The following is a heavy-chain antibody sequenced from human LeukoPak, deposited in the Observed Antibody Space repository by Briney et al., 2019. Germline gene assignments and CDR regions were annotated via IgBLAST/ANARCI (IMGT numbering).Heavy chain of an antibody. CDR2: IYYSGIT. CDR3: ARAGPGVGASTPIFDS. D-gene: IGHD1-26*01. V-gene: IGHV4-59*12. Sequence: SETLSLTCTVSGGSISSYYWSWIRQPPEKGLEWIGYIYYSGITNYNPSLKSRVTMSVDTSKNQFSLRLTSVTAADTAVYYCARAGPGVGASTPIFDSWGQGALVTVSS. J-gene: IGHJ4*02. CDR1: GGSISSYY.